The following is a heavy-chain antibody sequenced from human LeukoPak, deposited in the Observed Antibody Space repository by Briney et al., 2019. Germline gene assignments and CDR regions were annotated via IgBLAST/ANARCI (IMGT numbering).Heavy chain of an antibody. V-gene: IGHV3-23*01. CDR1: GFTFSNYA. D-gene: IGHD3-9*01. J-gene: IGHJ4*02. CDR3: AKWGDYDVLTGYYVSDY. Sequence: PGASLRLSCAASGFTFSNYAMSWVRQAPGKGLERVSAITGSGGNTYYADSVKGRFTISRDNSKNTVFLQMNSLRAEDTAVYYCAKWGDYDVLTGYYVSDYWGQGILVTVSS. CDR2: ITGSGGNT.